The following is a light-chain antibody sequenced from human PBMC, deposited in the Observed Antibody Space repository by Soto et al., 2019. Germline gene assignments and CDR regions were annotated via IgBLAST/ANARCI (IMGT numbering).Light chain of an antibody. CDR3: QQRSNWPRLT. V-gene: IGKV3-11*01. CDR1: RSVSSY. CDR2: DAS. Sequence: IVLPQYPATLSLSPGERATLSCMASRSVSSYLSWYQQKARQAPRLLIYDASNRATGIPARFSGSGSGTDFTLTISSLEPEDFAVYYCQQRSNWPRLTFGGGTKVDIK. J-gene: IGKJ4*01.